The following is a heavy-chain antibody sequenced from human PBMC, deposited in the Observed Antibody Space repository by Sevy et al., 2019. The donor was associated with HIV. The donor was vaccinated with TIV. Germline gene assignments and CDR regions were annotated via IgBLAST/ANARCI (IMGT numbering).Heavy chain of an antibody. CDR3: ASGDTTMITDLDY. Sequence: GGSLRLSCGASGFTFSNYAMSWVRQAPGKGPEWVSGIDNGGSTYYADSVKGRFTISRDNSKKMVFLQMNSLRAEDTAVYYCASGDTTMITDLDYWGQGALVTVSS. V-gene: IGHV3-23*01. CDR1: GFTFSNYA. J-gene: IGHJ4*02. D-gene: IGHD5-18*01. CDR2: IDNGGST.